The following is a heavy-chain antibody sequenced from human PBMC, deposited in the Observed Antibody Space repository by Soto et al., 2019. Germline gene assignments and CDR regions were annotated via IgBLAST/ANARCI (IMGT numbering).Heavy chain of an antibody. D-gene: IGHD5-12*01. CDR3: ASQTSSMATILYYYHMDV. J-gene: IGHJ6*03. CDR1: GFTFSNYW. CDR2: INQDGSEK. Sequence: GGSLRLSCAASGFTFSNYWMSWVRRAPGKGLEWVANINQDGSEKFYVDSVKGRFTISRDNAKNSLYLQMNSLRAEDTAVYYCASQTSSMATILYYYHMDVWGKGATVTVSS. V-gene: IGHV3-7*01.